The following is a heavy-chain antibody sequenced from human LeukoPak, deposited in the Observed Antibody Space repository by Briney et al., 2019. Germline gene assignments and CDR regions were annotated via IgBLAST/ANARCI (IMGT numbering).Heavy chain of an antibody. Sequence: GGSLRLSCAASGFTFSSYSMNWVRQAPGKGLEWVSSISSSSSYIYYADSVKGRFTISRDNAKNSLYLQMNSLRDEDTAVYYCARALYSYGPNWFDPWGQGTLVTVSS. J-gene: IGHJ5*02. D-gene: IGHD5-18*01. CDR2: ISSSSSYI. V-gene: IGHV3-21*01. CDR3: ARALYSYGPNWFDP. CDR1: GFTFSSYS.